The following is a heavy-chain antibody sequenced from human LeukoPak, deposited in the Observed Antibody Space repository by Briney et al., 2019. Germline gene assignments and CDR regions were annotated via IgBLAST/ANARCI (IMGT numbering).Heavy chain of an antibody. CDR1: GFTFSSYG. CDR3: AKVTADKSFDY. Sequence: GGSLRLSCAASGFTFSSYGMPWVRQAPGKGLEWVAVISYGGSNKYYADSVKGRFTISRDNSKNRLYLQMNSLRAEDTAVYYCAKVTADKSFDYWGQGTLVTVSS. J-gene: IGHJ4*02. CDR2: ISYGGSNK. V-gene: IGHV3-30*18. D-gene: IGHD3-9*01.